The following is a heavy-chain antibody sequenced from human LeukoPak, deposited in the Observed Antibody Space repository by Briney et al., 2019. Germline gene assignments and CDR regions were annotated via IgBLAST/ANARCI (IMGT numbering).Heavy chain of an antibody. CDR2: IYYSGST. J-gene: IGHJ3*02. Sequence: SQTLSLTCTVSGGSISSGGYYWSWIRQHPGKGLEWIGYIYYSGSTYYNPSPKSRVTISVDTSKNQFSLKLSSVTAADTAVYYCARSAMGGYSKLDAFDIWGQGTMVTVSS. CDR3: ARSAMGGYSKLDAFDI. D-gene: IGHD5-12*01. CDR1: GGSISSGGYY. V-gene: IGHV4-31*03.